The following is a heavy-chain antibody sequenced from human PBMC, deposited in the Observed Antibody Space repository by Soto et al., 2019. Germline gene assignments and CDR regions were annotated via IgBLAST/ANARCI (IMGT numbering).Heavy chain of an antibody. CDR3: ARGSFGDSSGYFPDS. V-gene: IGHV1-2*02. D-gene: IGHD3-22*01. CDR2: INPKSGGT. J-gene: IGHJ4*02. Sequence: QVQLVQSGAEVKEPGASVKVSCKASGYMFSGYYMHWVRQAPGQGLEWMGWINPKSGGTKYAQKFQARVTLTGDTSITTAYMELRRLRFDDTAVYFCARGSFGDSSGYFPDSWGQGTLVTVS. CDR1: GYMFSGYY.